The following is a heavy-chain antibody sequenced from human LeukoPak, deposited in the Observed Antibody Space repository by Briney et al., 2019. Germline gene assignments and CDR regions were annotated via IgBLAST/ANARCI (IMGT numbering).Heavy chain of an antibody. D-gene: IGHD3-10*01. Sequence: SETLSLTCTVSGGSISNYYWNWIRQPPGKGLEWIGYIYYSGTTNYNPSLKSRVIISIDTSKNQFSLKLSSVTAAVTAVYYCAGDTYGSDYWGQGTLVTVSS. J-gene: IGHJ4*02. V-gene: IGHV4-59*01. CDR3: AGDTYGSDY. CDR2: IYYSGTT. CDR1: GGSISNYY.